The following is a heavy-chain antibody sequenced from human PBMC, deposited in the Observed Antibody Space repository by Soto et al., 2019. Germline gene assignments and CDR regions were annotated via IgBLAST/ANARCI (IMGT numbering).Heavy chain of an antibody. CDR3: ARSGYSFAWGY. CDR2: INSDGST. D-gene: IGHD5-18*01. CDR1: GFLVKSAY. J-gene: IGHJ4*02. Sequence: VQLVESGGGLIPPGGSLRLSCAASGFLVKSAYMTWVRQAPGKGLEWLSMINSDGSTLYAESVKGRFTISRDNSKNRLDLQMNSLRAEDTAMYYCARSGYSFAWGYWGQGTLVIVTS. V-gene: IGHV3-53*01.